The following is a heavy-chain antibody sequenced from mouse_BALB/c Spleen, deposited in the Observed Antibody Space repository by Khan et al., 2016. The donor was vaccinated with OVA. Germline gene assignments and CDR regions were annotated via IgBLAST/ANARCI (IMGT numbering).Heavy chain of an antibody. CDR3: ARTNYYGYAMDY. V-gene: IGHV3-2*02. D-gene: IGHD1-1*01. CDR2: ISYGGST. Sequence: VQLKESGPGLVKPSQSLSLTCTVTGYSITSDYAWDWIRQFPENKLEWMGYISYGGSTSYNPSLKSRISITRDTSKNQFFLQLNSVTTEDTATYYCARTNYYGYAMDYWGQGTSVTVSS. CDR1: GYSITSDYA. J-gene: IGHJ4*01.